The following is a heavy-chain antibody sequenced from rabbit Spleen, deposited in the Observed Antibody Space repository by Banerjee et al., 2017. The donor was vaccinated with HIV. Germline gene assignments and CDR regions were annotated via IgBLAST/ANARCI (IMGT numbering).Heavy chain of an antibody. V-gene: IGHV1S40*01. CDR3: ARDTGSSFSSYGMDL. Sequence: EESGGDLVKPGASLTLTCTASGVSFSVSSYMCWVRQAPGKGLEWIACIDAGSSDFTYFASWAKGRFTISKTSSTTVTLQMTSLTVADTATYFCARDTGSSFSSYGMDLWGPGTLVTVS. CDR1: GVSFSVSSY. CDR2: IDAGSSDFT. D-gene: IGHD8-1*01. J-gene: IGHJ6*01.